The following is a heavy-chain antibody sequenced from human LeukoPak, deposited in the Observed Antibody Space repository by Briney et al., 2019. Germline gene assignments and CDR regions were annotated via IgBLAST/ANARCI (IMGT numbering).Heavy chain of an antibody. V-gene: IGHV1-69*04. CDR3: ARDSMVRGVIITLNLDY. Sequence: GASVKVSCKASGGTFKNYVVSWVRQAPGQGLEWMGRIFPMLGITNYAHKFQDRVTITADKSTSTAYMELRSLRSDDTAVYYCARDSMVRGVIITLNLDYWGQGTLVTVSS. J-gene: IGHJ4*02. D-gene: IGHD3-10*01. CDR2: IFPMLGIT. CDR1: GGTFKNYV.